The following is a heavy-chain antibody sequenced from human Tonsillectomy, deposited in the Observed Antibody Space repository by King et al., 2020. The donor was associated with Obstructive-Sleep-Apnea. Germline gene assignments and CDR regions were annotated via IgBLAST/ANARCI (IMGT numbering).Heavy chain of an antibody. CDR1: GGSISSYY. J-gene: IGHJ4*02. Sequence: QLQESGPGLVKPSETLSLTCTVSGGSISSYYWSWIRQPPGKGLEWIGYIYYSGSTNYNPSLKSRVTISVDTSKNQFSLKLSSVTAADTAVYYLARAGGGYSYGFFDYWGQGTLVTVSS. D-gene: IGHD5-18*01. CDR3: ARAGGGYSYGFFDY. CDR2: IYYSGST. V-gene: IGHV4-59*01.